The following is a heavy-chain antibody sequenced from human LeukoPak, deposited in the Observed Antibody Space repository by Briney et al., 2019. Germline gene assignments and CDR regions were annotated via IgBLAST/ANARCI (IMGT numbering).Heavy chain of an antibody. V-gene: IGHV3-23*01. D-gene: IGHD2-2*01. CDR1: GFTFSSYA. J-gene: IGHJ4*02. Sequence: GGSLRLSCAASGFTFSSYAMTWVRQAPGKGLEWVSTISDSGDSTYYADSVKDRFTISRDNSKNTLYLQMNSLRVEDTAVYYCAKAPAAAYYFDYWGQGTLVTVSS. CDR3: AKAPAAAYYFDY. CDR2: ISDSGDST.